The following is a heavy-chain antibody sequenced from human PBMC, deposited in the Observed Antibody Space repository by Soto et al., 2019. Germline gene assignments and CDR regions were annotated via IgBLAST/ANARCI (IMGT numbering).Heavy chain of an antibody. CDR2: IHNSGAS. D-gene: IGHD5-12*01. CDR3: ARGPQWLRSDNWFDP. J-gene: IGHJ5*02. V-gene: IGHV4-59*02. Sequence: QVQLQETGPGLVKPSETLSLTCTVSGASVSGYYWSWIRQTPGKGLEWIGNIHNSGASKYNPSLKSRVTISLDTYKNEFSLKIGSVTTADTAVYYCARGPQWLRSDNWFDPWGQGNLVTVSS. CDR1: GASVSGYY.